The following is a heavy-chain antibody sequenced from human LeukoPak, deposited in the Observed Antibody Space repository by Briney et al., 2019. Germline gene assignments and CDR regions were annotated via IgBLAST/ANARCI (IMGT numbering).Heavy chain of an antibody. CDR3: ARHISSGGTYAHFDY. Sequence: SETLSLTCTVSGSMYNYYWSWIRRPPGKGLEWIGYIHYNGITNYNPSLKTRVTMSLDTSKNQVSLNLNSVTAADTAVYYCARHISSGGTYAHFDYWGQGTLVTVSS. J-gene: IGHJ4*02. CDR2: IHYNGIT. D-gene: IGHD1-26*01. CDR1: GSMYNYY. V-gene: IGHV4-59*08.